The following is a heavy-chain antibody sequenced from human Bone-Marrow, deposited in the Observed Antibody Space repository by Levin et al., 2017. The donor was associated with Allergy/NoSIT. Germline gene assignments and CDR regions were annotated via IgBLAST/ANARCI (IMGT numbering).Heavy chain of an antibody. D-gene: IGHD3-10*01. CDR1: GGTFSSYA. CDR3: ASRMVRGVFFDY. CDR2: IIPIFGTA. Sequence: GASVKVSCKASGGTFSSYAISWVRQAPGQGLEWMGGIIPIFGTANYAQKFQGRVTITADESTSTAYMELSSLRSEDTAVYYCASRMVRGVFFDYWGQGTLVTVSS. J-gene: IGHJ4*02. V-gene: IGHV1-69*13.